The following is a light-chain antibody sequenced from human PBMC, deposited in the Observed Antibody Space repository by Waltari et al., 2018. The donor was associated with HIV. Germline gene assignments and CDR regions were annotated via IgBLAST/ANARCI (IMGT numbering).Light chain of an antibody. CDR2: RSN. CDR1: SSNIGDNY. J-gene: IGLJ1*01. CDR3: AAWDDSLSGYV. Sequence: QPVLTQPPSASGTPGQRVTISCSGSSSNIGDNYVYWYQQLPDTATKLLIYRSNQRPSGVPDRFSGSKSDTSASLAISGLRSDDEADYYCAAWDDSLSGYVFGTGTKVTVL. V-gene: IGLV1-47*01.